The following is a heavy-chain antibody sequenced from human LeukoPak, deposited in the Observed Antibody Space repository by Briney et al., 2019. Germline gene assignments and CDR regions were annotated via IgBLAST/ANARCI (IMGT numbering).Heavy chain of an antibody. CDR1: GYRFISYW. D-gene: IGHD3-16*01. Sequence: GESLQISCQGSGYRFISYWIGWVRQMPGKGLEWMGIIYPGDSDTRYSPSFQGQVTISADKSISTAYLQWSSLKASDTAMYYCARHYTRHDAFDIWGQGTMVTVSS. J-gene: IGHJ3*02. V-gene: IGHV5-51*01. CDR2: IYPGDSDT. CDR3: ARHYTRHDAFDI.